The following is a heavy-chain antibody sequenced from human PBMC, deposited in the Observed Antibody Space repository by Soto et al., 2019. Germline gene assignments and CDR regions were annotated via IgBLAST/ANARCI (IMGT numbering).Heavy chain of an antibody. J-gene: IGHJ6*02. Sequence: QVQLQESGPGLVKPSGTLSLTCAVSGGSISSSNWWSWVRQPPGKGLEWIGEIYHSGSTNSNPSLKSRFTISVDKSKNQFSLKLSSVTAADTAVYYCARVSGSYYYGMDVWGQGTTVTVSS. D-gene: IGHD2-15*01. CDR1: GGSISSSNW. V-gene: IGHV4-4*02. CDR3: ARVSGSYYYGMDV. CDR2: IYHSGST.